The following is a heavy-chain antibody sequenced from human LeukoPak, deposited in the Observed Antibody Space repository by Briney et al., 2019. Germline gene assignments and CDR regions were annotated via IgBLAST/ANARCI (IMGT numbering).Heavy chain of an antibody. V-gene: IGHV3-23*01. Sequence: GGSLRLSCAASGFTFRSYAMSWVRQAPSKGLEWVSAISDSGGSTYYADSVKGRFPISRANSKNTLYLQMNSLRAEDTAVYYCAKAGLVGPFDYWGQGTLVTVSS. J-gene: IGHJ4*02. CDR2: ISDSGGST. CDR1: GFTFRSYA. D-gene: IGHD3-9*01. CDR3: AKAGLVGPFDY.